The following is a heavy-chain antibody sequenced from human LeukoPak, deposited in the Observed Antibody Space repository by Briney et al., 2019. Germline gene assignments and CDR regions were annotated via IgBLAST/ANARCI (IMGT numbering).Heavy chain of an antibody. D-gene: IGHD3-3*01. CDR2: ISGSGGST. V-gene: IGHV3-23*01. Sequence: GGSLRLSCAASGFTFSSYAMSWVRQAPGKGLEWVSAISGSGGSTYYADSVKGRFTIARDNSKNTLYLQMNGLRAEDTAVYYCAKDYDFWSGYPYYFDYWGQGTLVTVSS. J-gene: IGHJ4*02. CDR1: GFTFSSYA. CDR3: AKDYDFWSGYPYYFDY.